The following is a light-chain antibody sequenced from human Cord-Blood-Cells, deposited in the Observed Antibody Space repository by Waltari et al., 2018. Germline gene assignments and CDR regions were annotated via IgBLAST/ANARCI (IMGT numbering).Light chain of an antibody. J-gene: IGKJ5*01. CDR2: GAS. CDR3: QQYGSSPPSIT. V-gene: IGKV3-20*01. Sequence: EIVLTQSPGTLSLSPGERATLSCRASQSVSSSYLAWYQQKPGQAPRLLIYGASSRATGIPDRFSGSGSGTDFTLTSSRLEPEDFALYYCQQYGSSPPSITFGQGTRLEIK. CDR1: QSVSSSY.